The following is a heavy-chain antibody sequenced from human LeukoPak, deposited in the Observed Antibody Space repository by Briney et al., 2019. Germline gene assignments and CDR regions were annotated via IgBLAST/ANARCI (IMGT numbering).Heavy chain of an antibody. CDR1: GGSISSSSYY. CDR2: IYYGGST. D-gene: IGHD3-3*01. J-gene: IGHJ5*02. V-gene: IGHV4-39*07. CDR3: ARDYHITIFGVTKPGNWFDP. Sequence: SETLSLTCTVSGGSISSSSYYWGWIRQPPGKGLEWIGSIYYGGSTYYNPPLKSRVTISVDTSKNQFSLKLSSVTAADTAVYYCARDYHITIFGVTKPGNWFDPWGQGTLVTVSS.